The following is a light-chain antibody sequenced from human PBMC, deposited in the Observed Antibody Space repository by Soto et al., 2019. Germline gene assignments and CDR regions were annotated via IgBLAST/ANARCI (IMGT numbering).Light chain of an antibody. V-gene: IGKV1-5*01. CDR3: KPYIKYPWT. CDR2: DVS. Sequence: DIQMTQSPPTLSASVGDRVTITCRASQSISSWLAWYQQRPGKAPNLLIYDVSSLESGVPSRFSGSGSGTEFTLTISSLHPFYFGTHYRKPYIKYPWTFGKSTMV. J-gene: IGKJ1*01. CDR1: QSISSW.